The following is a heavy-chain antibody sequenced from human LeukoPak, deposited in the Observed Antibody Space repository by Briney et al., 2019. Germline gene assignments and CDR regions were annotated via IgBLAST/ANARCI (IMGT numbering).Heavy chain of an antibody. CDR2: IYYSGST. Sequence: SETLSLTCTVSGGSISSYSWSWIRQPPGEGLEWVGYIYYSGSTNYNPSLKSRVTISVDTSNNQFSLKLSSVTGADTAVYYCARRVEMATTDNWCDPWGEGTLVTVSS. CDR1: GGSISSYS. D-gene: IGHD5-24*01. CDR3: ARRVEMATTDNWCDP. J-gene: IGHJ5*02. V-gene: IGHV4-59*08.